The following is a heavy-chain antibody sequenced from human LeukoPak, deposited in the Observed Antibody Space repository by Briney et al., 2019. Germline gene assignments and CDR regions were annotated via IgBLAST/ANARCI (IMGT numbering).Heavy chain of an antibody. CDR2: VYTGGDT. V-gene: IGHV3-53*01. CDR1: GSTFSSNC. D-gene: IGHD1-20*01. CDR3: ARGWDNWNYFAY. Sequence: GGSLRLSCTASGSTFSSNCMTWVRQAPGMGLEWVSVVYTGGDTYYGDSVKGRFTNSRDNAKNTLYLQMNSLRPEDTAVYYCARGWDNWNYFAYWGQGTLVTVSS. J-gene: IGHJ4*02.